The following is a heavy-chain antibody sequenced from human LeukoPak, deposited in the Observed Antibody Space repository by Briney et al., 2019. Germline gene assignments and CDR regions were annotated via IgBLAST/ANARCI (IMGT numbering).Heavy chain of an antibody. J-gene: IGHJ4*02. Sequence: PSETLSLTCAVSGGSISSGGYSWSCIRQPPGKGLEWIGYIYHSGSTYYNPSLKSRVTISVDRSKNQFSLKLSSVTAADTAVYYCARGYYYDSSGNSYYFDYWGQGTLVTVSS. CDR3: ARGYYYDSSGNSYYFDY. CDR2: IYHSGST. CDR1: GGSISSGGYS. D-gene: IGHD3-22*01. V-gene: IGHV4-30-2*01.